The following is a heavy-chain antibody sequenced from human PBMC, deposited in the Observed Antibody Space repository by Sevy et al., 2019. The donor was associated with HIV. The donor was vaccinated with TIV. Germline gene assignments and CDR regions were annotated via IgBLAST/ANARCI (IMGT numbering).Heavy chain of an antibody. D-gene: IGHD6-13*01. CDR2: ISSTSYYI. J-gene: IGHJ4*01. CDR1: GFTLSDYY. CDR3: AKNTAAAGVGGFDY. V-gene: IGHV3-11*06. Sequence: GGSLRLSCEASGFTLSDYYMTWIRQAPGKGLEWVSYISSTSYYINYADSAKGRFTISRDNAKNSLYLQMNSLRADDTAVYYCAKNTAAAGVGGFDYWGHGTLVTVSS.